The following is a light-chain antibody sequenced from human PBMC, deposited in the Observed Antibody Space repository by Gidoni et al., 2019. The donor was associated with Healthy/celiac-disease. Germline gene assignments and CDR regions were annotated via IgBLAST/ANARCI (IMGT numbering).Light chain of an antibody. V-gene: IGKV1-5*01. CDR2: DAS. CDR3: QQYNSYPMYT. CDR1: QSISSW. J-gene: IGKJ2*01. Sequence: DIQMTQSPSTLSASVGDRVTITCRASQSISSWLAWYQQKPGKATKLLIYDASSLESGVPSRFSDSGSGTEFTLTISSLQPDDFATYYCQQYNSYPMYTFGQGTKLEIK.